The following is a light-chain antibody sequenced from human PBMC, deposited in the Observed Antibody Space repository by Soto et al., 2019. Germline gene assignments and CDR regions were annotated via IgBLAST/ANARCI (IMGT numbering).Light chain of an antibody. CDR2: GAS. Sequence: EIVLTQSPGTLSLSPGERATLSCRASQSVSSSYLAWYQQKPGQAPRLLIYGASSRATSIPARFSGSGSGTDFTLTISRREPEHFAVYYCQQYGSSWTCGQGTKVEIK. CDR3: QQYGSSWT. V-gene: IGKV3-20*01. CDR1: QSVSSSY. J-gene: IGKJ1*01.